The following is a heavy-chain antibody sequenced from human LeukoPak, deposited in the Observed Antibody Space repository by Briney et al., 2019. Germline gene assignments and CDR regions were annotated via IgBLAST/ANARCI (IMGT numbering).Heavy chain of an antibody. CDR1: GGSISSGSYY. CDR3: AKAPPRSITMVRGVMDYYYYMDV. CDR2: IYTSGST. J-gene: IGHJ6*03. D-gene: IGHD3-10*01. Sequence: PWETLSLTCTVSGGSISSGSYYWSWMRQPAGKGLEWIGRIYTSGSTNYNPSLKSRVTISVDTSKNQFSLKLSSVTAADTAVYYCAKAPPRSITMVRGVMDYYYYMDVWGKGTTVTVSS. V-gene: IGHV4-61*02.